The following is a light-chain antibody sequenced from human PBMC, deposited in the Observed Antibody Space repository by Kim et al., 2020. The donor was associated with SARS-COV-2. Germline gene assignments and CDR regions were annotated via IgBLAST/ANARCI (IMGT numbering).Light chain of an antibody. CDR1: GGSIASNY. CDR2: EDN. J-gene: IGLJ3*02. CDR3: QSYDSSNLWV. V-gene: IGLV6-57*03. Sequence: KPVTISCTRSGGSIASNYVQWYQQRPGSAPTTVIYEDNQRPSGVPDRFSGSIDSSSNSASLTISGLKTEDEADYYCQSYDSSNLWVFGGGTQLTVL.